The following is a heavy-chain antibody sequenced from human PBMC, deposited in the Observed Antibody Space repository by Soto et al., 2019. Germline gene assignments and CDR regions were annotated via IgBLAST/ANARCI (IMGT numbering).Heavy chain of an antibody. Sequence: QVQLVQSGAEVKKPGSSVKVSCKASGGTFSSYTISWVRQAPGQGLEWMGRIIPILGIANYAQKFQGRVTITADKSTSTAYMELSSLRSEDTAVYYCATLQPFIAVAGQNDYWGQGTLVTVSS. D-gene: IGHD6-19*01. CDR2: IIPILGIA. V-gene: IGHV1-69*02. CDR3: ATLQPFIAVAGQNDY. CDR1: GGTFSSYT. J-gene: IGHJ4*02.